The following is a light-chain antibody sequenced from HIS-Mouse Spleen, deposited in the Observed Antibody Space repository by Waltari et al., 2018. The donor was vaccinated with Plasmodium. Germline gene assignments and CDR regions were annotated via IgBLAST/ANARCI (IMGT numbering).Light chain of an antibody. CDR1: KLGDKY. V-gene: IGLV3-1*01. J-gene: IGLJ2*01. CDR2: QDS. Sequence: SYELTQPPSVSVSPGQTASITCSGDKLGDKYACWYQQKPGQSPVLVIYQDSKRHSGIPGRVTGSNSGNTATLTISGTQAMDEADYYCQAWDSSTVVFGGGTKLTVL. CDR3: QAWDSSTVV.